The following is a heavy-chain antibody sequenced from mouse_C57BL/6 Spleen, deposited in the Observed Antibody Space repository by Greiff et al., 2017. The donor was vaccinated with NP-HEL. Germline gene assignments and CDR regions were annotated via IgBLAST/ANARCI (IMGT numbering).Heavy chain of an antibody. J-gene: IGHJ2*01. CDR2: IHPSDSDT. CDR3: ASFDGYFYFDY. V-gene: IGHV1-74*01. Sequence: QVQLQQPGAELVKPGASVKVSCKASGYTFTSYWMHWVKQRPGQGLEWIGRIHPSDSDTNYNQKFKGKATLTVDKSSSTAYMQLSSLTSEDSAVYYCASFDGYFYFDYWGQGTTLTVSS. CDR1: GYTFTSYW. D-gene: IGHD2-3*01.